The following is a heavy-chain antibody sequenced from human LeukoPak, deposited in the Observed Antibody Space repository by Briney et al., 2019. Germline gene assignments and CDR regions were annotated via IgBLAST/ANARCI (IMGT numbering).Heavy chain of an antibody. D-gene: IGHD2-15*01. CDR3: AREKCSGGSCYPPASYYSHYYMDV. J-gene: IGHJ6*03. CDR2: IYTSGST. Sequence: SETLSLTCTVSGGSISSGNYFWSWLRQPAGKGLEWIGHIYTSGSTNYNPALKSRVTISLDTSKNQISLKLSSVTVADTAVYYCAREKCSGGSCYPPASYYSHYYMDVWGKGTTVTISS. V-gene: IGHV4-61*09. CDR1: GGSISSGNYF.